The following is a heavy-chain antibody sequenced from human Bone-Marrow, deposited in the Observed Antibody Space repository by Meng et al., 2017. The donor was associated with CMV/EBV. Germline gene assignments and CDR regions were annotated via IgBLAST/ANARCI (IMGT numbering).Heavy chain of an antibody. V-gene: IGHV1-69*10. CDR1: GGTFSSYA. CDR3: AREPEYSGYGYAFDI. CDR2: IIPILGIA. J-gene: IGHJ3*02. Sequence: SVKVSCKASGGTFSSYAISWVRQAPGQGLEWMGGIIPILGIANYAQKFQGRVTITADKSTSTAYMELSSLRSEDTAVYYCAREPEYSGYGYAFDICGQGTMVTVSS. D-gene: IGHD5-12*01.